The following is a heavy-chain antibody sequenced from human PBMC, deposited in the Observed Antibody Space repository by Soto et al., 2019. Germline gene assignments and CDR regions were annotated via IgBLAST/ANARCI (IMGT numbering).Heavy chain of an antibody. J-gene: IGHJ5*02. CDR3: AKESHSSSWYSDWFDP. V-gene: IGHV3-30*18. CDR1: GFTFSSYG. CDR2: ISYDGSNK. D-gene: IGHD6-13*01. Sequence: QVQLVESGGGVVQPGRSLRLSCAASGFTFSSYGMHWVRQAPGKGLEWVAVISYDGSNKYYADSVKGRFTISRDKSKNTLYLQMNSLRAEDTAVYYCAKESHSSSWYSDWFDPWGQGTLVTVSS.